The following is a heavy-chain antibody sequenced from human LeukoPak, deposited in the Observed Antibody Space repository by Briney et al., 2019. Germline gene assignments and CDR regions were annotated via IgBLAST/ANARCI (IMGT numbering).Heavy chain of an antibody. J-gene: IGHJ6*03. CDR2: ISGSGGST. D-gene: IGHD4-17*01. V-gene: IGHV3-23*01. CDR1: GFTFSSYA. Sequence: GGSLRLSCAASGFTFSSYAMSWVRQAPGKGLEWVSAISGSGGSTYYADSVKGRFTISRDNSKNTLYLQMNSLRAEDTAVYYCARSFYGDYYYYYYMDVWGKGTTVTVSS. CDR3: ARSFYGDYYYYYYMDV.